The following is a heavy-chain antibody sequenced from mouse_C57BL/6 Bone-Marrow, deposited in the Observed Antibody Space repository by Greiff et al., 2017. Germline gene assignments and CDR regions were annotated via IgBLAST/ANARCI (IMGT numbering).Heavy chain of an antibody. J-gene: IGHJ2*01. D-gene: IGHD1-1*01. CDR1: GYTFTDYE. V-gene: IGHV1-15*01. CDR2: IDPETGGT. CDR3: TRVNTTVAPYYFDY. Sequence: VQGVESGAELVRPGASVTLSCKASGYTFTDYEMHWVKPTPVHGLEWIGAIDPETGGTAYNQKFKGKAILTADKSSSTAYMELRSLTSEDSAVYYCTRVNTTVAPYYFDYWGQGTTLTVSS.